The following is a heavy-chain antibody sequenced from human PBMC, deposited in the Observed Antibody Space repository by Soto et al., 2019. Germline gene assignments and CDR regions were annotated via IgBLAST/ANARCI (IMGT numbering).Heavy chain of an antibody. CDR1: GYTFTGYY. CDR3: ARGVTNSGYDDAFDI. D-gene: IGHD5-12*01. J-gene: IGHJ3*02. Sequence: ASVKVSCKASGYTFTGYYMHWVRQAPGQGLEWMGWMNPNSGNTGYAQKLQGRVTMTRNTSISTAYMELSSLRSEDTAVYYCARGVTNSGYDDAFDIWGQGTMVTVSS. CDR2: MNPNSGNT. V-gene: IGHV1-8*02.